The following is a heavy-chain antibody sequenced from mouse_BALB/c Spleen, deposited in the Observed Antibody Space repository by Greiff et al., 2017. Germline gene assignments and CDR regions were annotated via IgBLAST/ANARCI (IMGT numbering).Heavy chain of an antibody. CDR2: ISDGGSYT. D-gene: IGHD3-1*01. V-gene: IGHV5-4*02. Sequence: EVHLVESGGGLVKPGGSLKLSCAASGFTFSDYYMYWVRQTPEKRLEWVATISDGGSYTYYPDSVKGRFTISRDNAKNNLYLQMSSLKSEDTAMYYCARDRAGTDYAMDYWGQGTSVTVSS. J-gene: IGHJ4*01. CDR1: GFTFSDYY. CDR3: ARDRAGTDYAMDY.